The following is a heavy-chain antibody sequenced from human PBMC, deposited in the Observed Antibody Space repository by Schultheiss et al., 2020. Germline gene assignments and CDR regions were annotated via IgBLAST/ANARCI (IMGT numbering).Heavy chain of an antibody. V-gene: IGHV4-39*01. CDR1: GGSISSSTYH. J-gene: IGHJ4*02. D-gene: IGHD5-24*01. CDR3: AGIEMATIFDY. CDR2: IYYSGST. Sequence: SQTLSLTCTVSGGSISSSTYHWGWIRQPPGKGLEWIGSIYYSGSTYYNPSLKSRVTITVDTSKNQFSLKLSSVTAADTAMYYCAGIEMATIFDYWGQGTLVNVYS.